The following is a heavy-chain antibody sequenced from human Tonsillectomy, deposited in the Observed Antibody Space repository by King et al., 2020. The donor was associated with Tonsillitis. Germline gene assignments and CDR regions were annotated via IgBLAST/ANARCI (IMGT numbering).Heavy chain of an antibody. CDR3: AACSSGSGSYCPH. CDR1: GGSISSYF. Sequence: QLQESGPGLVKPSETLSLTCTVSGGSISSYFWSWIRQPPGKGLEWIGYIYYTGSTNYNPSLKSRVTISVDTSKNQFSLKLSSVTAADTAVYYCAACSSGSGSYCPHWGQGTLVTVHS. D-gene: IGHD3-10*01. V-gene: IGHV4-59*12. J-gene: IGHJ4*02. CDR2: IYYTGST.